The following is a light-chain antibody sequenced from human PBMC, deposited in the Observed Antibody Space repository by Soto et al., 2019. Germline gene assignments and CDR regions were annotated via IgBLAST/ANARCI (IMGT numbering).Light chain of an antibody. CDR3: QHYCTPPRT. CDR2: GAS. J-gene: IGKJ1*01. Sequence: EIVMTQSPATLSVSPGERATLSCRASQSVSSDLAWYHQKPGQAPRLLIYGASTRATGIPARFSGSGSGSAFTLTILSLQSVDFAVYYYQHYCTPPRTFGQGTLLDIK. V-gene: IGKV3-15*01. CDR1: QSVSSD.